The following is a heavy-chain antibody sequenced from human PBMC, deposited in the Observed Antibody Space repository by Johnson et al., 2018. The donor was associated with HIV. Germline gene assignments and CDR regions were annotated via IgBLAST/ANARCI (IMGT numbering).Heavy chain of an antibody. V-gene: IGHV3-23*04. Sequence: VQLVESGGGLVQPGGSLRLSCAASGFTFSSSAMSWVRQAPGKGLEWVSAISGSGGSTYYADYVKGRFTISRGTSKNTLYLQMNSLRAEDTAVYYCANGGGGAFDIWGQGTMVTVSS. CDR1: GFTFSSSA. CDR3: ANGGGGAFDI. CDR2: ISGSGGST. D-gene: IGHD3-16*01. J-gene: IGHJ3*02.